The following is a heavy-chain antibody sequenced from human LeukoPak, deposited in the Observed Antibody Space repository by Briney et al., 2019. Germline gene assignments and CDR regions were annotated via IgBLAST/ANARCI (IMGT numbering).Heavy chain of an antibody. Sequence: SETLSLTCTVSGGSISSSSYYWGWIRQPPGKGLEWIGEINHSGSTNYNPSLKSRVTISVDTSKNQFSLKLSSVTAADTAVYYCARSKGDYGDYGGNYYYYYMDVWGKGTTVTISS. D-gene: IGHD4-17*01. CDR3: ARSKGDYGDYGGNYYYYYMDV. J-gene: IGHJ6*03. V-gene: IGHV4-39*07. CDR1: GGSISSSSYY. CDR2: INHSGST.